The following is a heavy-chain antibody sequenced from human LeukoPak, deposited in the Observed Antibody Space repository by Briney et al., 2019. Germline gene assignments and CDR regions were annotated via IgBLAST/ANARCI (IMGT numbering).Heavy chain of an antibody. CDR1: GYSFTDYY. D-gene: IGHD3-3*01. CDR3: ARADFIDAGPYLIGP. Sequence: ASVKVSCKTSGYSFTDYYIHWVRQAPGQGLEWMGWINTKSGRTSSARKFQGRVTMTRDPSITTVYMDMAWLTADDTAIYFCARADFIDAGPYLIGPWGQGTLVTVSS. J-gene: IGHJ5*02. CDR2: INTKSGRT. V-gene: IGHV1-2*02.